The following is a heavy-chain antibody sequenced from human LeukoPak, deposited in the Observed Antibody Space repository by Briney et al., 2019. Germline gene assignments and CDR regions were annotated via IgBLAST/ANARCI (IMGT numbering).Heavy chain of an antibody. J-gene: IGHJ4*02. CDR3: AESSGYYSSFDY. CDR2: INSDGSEG. V-gene: IGHV3-7*01. D-gene: IGHD3-22*01. CDR1: GFTFSGFW. Sequence: GGSLRLSCAVSGFTFSGFWMSWSRQAPGKGLEWVASINSDGSEGYYADVVKGRFTISRDNAKNTLYLQMNSLRAEDTAVYYCAESSGYYSSFDYWGQGTLVTVSS.